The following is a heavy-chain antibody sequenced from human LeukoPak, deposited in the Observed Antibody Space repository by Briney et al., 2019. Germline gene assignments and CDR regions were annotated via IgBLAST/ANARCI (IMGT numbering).Heavy chain of an antibody. CDR2: IYTSGST. CDR3: ARDFYDSSAYQHYFDY. Sequence: PSETLSLTCTVSGGSISSGSYYWSWIRQPAGKGLEWIGRIYTSGSTNYNPSLKSRVTISVDTSKNQFSLKLSSVTAADTAVYYCARDFYDSSAYQHYFDYWGQGTLVTVSS. V-gene: IGHV4-61*02. D-gene: IGHD3-22*01. CDR1: GGSISSGSYY. J-gene: IGHJ4*02.